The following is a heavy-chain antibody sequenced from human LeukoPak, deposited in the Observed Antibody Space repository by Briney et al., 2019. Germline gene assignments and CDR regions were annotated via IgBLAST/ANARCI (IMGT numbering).Heavy chain of an antibody. CDR3: ARGGVLRFWEHLDY. J-gene: IGHJ4*02. V-gene: IGHV1-46*01. CDR2: INPSWYST. Sequence: ASVRVSYKASGDTFSSYYMHWVPQAPGQGLEWMGKINPSWYSTTYAQKFKGRVTMTRDTSTSTVYMELSSLRSEDTAVYYCARGGVLRFWEHLDYWGQGTLVTVSS. CDR1: GDTFSSYY. D-gene: IGHD3-3*01.